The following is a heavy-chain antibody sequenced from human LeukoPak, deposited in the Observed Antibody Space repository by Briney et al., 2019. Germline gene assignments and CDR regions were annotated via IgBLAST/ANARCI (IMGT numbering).Heavy chain of an antibody. V-gene: IGHV4-4*07. CDR2: IYTSGST. J-gene: IGHJ6*03. D-gene: IGHD2-2*01. CDR3: ATSGDIVVVPATDYYYYMDV. CDR1: GGSISSYY. Sequence: PSETLSLTCTVSGGSISSYYWSWIRQPAGKGLEWIGRIYTSGSTNYNPSLKSRVTMSVDTSKNQFSLKLSSETAADTAVYHCATSGDIVVVPATDYYYYMDVWGKGTTVTVSS.